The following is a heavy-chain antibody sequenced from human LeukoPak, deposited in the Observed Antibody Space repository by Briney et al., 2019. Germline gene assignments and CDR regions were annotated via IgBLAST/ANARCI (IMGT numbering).Heavy chain of an antibody. J-gene: IGHJ4*02. CDR2: ISGSDGST. CDR3: AKELYGWYYDY. D-gene: IGHD6-19*01. CDR1: GFTFRIYA. V-gene: IGHV3-23*01. Sequence: GGSLRLSCAASGFTFRIYAMSWVRQAPGKGLEWVSTISGSDGSTNYADSVKGRFSISRDNSKNTLYLQMKSLRVEDTAVYYCAKELYGWYYDYWGQGTLVTVSS.